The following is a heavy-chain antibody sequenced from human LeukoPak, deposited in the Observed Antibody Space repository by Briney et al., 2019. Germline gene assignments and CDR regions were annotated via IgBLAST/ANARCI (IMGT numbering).Heavy chain of an antibody. CDR1: GFTFSNAW. D-gene: IGHD1-26*01. CDR2: IKSKTDGGTT. V-gene: IGHV3-15*01. J-gene: IGHJ3*02. CDR3: TTGYSGSYRRDAFDI. Sequence: GGSLRLSCAASGFTFSNAWMICVRQAPGKGLEWVGRIKSKTDGGTTDYAAPVKGRFTISRDDSKNTLYLQMNSLKTEDTAVYYCTTGYSGSYRRDAFDIWGQGTMVTVSS.